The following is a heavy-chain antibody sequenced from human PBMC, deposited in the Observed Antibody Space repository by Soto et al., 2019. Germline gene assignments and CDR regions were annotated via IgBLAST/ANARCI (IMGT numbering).Heavy chain of an antibody. D-gene: IGHD2-2*01. J-gene: IGHJ5*02. CDR3: AAFQGDIVVGPAAKAVWFDP. V-gene: IGHV1-18*01. CDR1: GYTFTSYG. Sequence: QVQLVQSGAEVKKPGASVKVSCKASGYTFTSYGISWVRQAPGQGLEWMGWISAYNGNTNYAQKLQGRVTMTTDTYTSTAYMELRSLRSDDTAVYYCAAFQGDIVVGPAAKAVWFDPWGQGTLVTVSS. CDR2: ISAYNGNT.